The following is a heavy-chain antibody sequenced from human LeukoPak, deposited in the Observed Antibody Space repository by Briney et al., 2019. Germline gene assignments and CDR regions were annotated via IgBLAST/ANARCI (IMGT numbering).Heavy chain of an antibody. CDR3: AKKIVVADTGGFDY. J-gene: IGHJ4*02. Sequence: PGGSLRLSCAASGFTFSSYEMNWVRQAPGKGLEWVSYISSSGSTIYYADSVKGRFTISRDNAKKTLYLQMNSLRAEDTAVYYCAKKIVVADTGGFDYWGQGTLVTVSS. CDR2: ISSSGSTI. D-gene: IGHD6-19*01. CDR1: GFTFSSYE. V-gene: IGHV3-48*03.